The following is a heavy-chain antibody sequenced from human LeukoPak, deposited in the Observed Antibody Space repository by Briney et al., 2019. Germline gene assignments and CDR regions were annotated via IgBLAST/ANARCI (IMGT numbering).Heavy chain of an antibody. CDR2: IYYSGST. D-gene: IGHD1-14*01. Sequence: PSETLSLTCTVSGGSISSSSYYWGWIRQPPGKGLEWIGSIYYSGSTYYNPSLKSRVTISVDTSKNQFSLKLSSVTAADTAVYYCARPFRTGEFDYWGQGTLVTVSS. CDR3: ARPFRTGEFDY. V-gene: IGHV4-39*01. J-gene: IGHJ4*02. CDR1: GGSISSSSYY.